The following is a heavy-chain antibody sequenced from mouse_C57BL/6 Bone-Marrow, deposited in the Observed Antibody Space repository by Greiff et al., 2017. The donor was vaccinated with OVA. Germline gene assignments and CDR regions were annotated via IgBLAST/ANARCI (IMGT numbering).Heavy chain of an antibody. CDR1: GYAFSRSW. CDR2: IYPGDGAT. D-gene: IGHD1-1*01. J-gene: IGHJ2*01. CDR3: AKSSYVGD. V-gene: IGHV1-82*01. Sequence: QVQLQPSGPELVKPGASVKISCKASGYAFSRSWMHWVKQRPGQGLEWIGRIYPGDGATNYNRKFKGTATLTADKYSSTAYMPLRSLTSEDSAVYFCAKSSYVGDWGQGTTLTVSS.